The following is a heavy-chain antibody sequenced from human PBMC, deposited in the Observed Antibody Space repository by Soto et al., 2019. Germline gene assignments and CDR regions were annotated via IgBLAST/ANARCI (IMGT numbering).Heavy chain of an antibody. D-gene: IGHD3-22*01. J-gene: IGHJ5*02. CDR1: GFTFGDYA. Sequence: GGSLRLSCTASGFTFGDYAMSWFRQAPGKGLEWVGFIRSKTYGGTTEFAASVKGRFTISRDDSKSIAYLRMNSLKTEDTAVYYCTTNYYDSSGYDNWFDPWGQGTLVTVSS. CDR3: TTNYYDSSGYDNWFDP. CDR2: IRSKTYGGTT. V-gene: IGHV3-49*03.